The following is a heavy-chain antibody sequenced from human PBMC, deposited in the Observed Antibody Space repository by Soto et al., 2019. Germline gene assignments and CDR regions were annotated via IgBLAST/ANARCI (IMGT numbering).Heavy chain of an antibody. CDR3: ARDSAYCRSTSCYLAYYYYMDV. CDR2: IKQDGSEK. V-gene: IGHV3-7*01. J-gene: IGHJ6*03. D-gene: IGHD2-2*01. CDR1: GFTFSNHW. Sequence: EVQVVESGGGLVQPGGSLRLSCAASGFTFSNHWMTWVRQAPGKGLEWVANIKQDGSEKYYVDSVKGRFTLSRDNPKNSLKLQMNSTRAEHTAVYYCARDSAYCRSTSCYLAYYYYMDVWGKGTTVTVSS.